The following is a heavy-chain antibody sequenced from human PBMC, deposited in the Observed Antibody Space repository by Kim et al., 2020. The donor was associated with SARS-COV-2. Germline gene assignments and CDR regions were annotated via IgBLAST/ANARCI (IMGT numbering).Heavy chain of an antibody. V-gene: IGHV3-72*01. Sequence: SVRGRFTILRDDSKNSVYLQMNSLKTEDTAVYYCVRGEDCTKGTCTGWLDIWGQGTLVTVSS. CDR3: VRGEDCTKGTCTGWLDI. J-gene: IGHJ5*02. D-gene: IGHD2-8*01.